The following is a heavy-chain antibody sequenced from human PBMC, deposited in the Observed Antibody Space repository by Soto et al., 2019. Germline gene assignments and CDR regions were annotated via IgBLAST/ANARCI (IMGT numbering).Heavy chain of an antibody. J-gene: IGHJ4*02. D-gene: IGHD3-3*01. V-gene: IGHV4-30-4*01. CDR3: AGAGGVVITK. CDR2: IFYSGST. CDR1: GGSISSGDYY. Sequence: QVQLQESGPGLVKPSQTLSLTCTVSGGSISSGDYYWTWIRQPPGKGLEWVGYIFYSGSTYYNPSLKSRVNISVDTSTNQFSLTLTSVTAADTAVYYCAGAGGVVITKWGQGTLVTVSS.